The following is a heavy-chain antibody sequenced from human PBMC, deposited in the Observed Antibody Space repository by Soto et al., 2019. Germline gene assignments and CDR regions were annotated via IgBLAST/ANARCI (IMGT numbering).Heavy chain of an antibody. CDR1: GDSITNSSYY. D-gene: IGHD2-2*01. V-gene: IGHV4-39*01. J-gene: IGHJ4*02. CDR2: IFYSGTT. Sequence: SETLSLTCIVSGDSITNSSYYWGWIRQPPGKGLEWIGSIFYSGTTYYNPSLKSRVTISVDTSKNQFSLKLYSVTAADTALYYCARHPFITSHRYYEHWGQGTLVTVSS. CDR3: ARHPFITSHRYYEH.